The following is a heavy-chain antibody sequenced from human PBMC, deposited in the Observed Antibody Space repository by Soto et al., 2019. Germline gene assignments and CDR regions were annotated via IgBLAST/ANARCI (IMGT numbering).Heavy chain of an antibody. CDR2: ISYDGNNK. CDR3: AKRYSSGWYYFDY. J-gene: IGHJ4*02. V-gene: IGHV3-30*18. D-gene: IGHD6-19*01. CDR1: GFTSRNYA. Sequence: PGGSLRLSCAASGFTSRNYAMHWVRQAPGKGLEWVAVISYDGNNKYYADSVKGRFTISRDNSKNTLYLQVNSLRAEDTAVYYCAKRYSSGWYYFDYWGQGTLVTVSS.